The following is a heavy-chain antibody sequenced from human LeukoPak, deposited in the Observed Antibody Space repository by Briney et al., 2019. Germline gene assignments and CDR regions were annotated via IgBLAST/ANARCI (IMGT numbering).Heavy chain of an antibody. CDR2: INHSGST. Sequence: SETLSLTCAVYGGSFSGYYWSWIRQPPGKGLEWIGEINHSGSTNYNPSLKSRVTISVDTSKNQFSLKLSSVTAADTAEYYCARQSLWFGELKYYFDYWGQGTLVTVSS. D-gene: IGHD3-10*01. V-gene: IGHV4-34*01. J-gene: IGHJ4*02. CDR3: ARQSLWFGELKYYFDY. CDR1: GGSFSGYY.